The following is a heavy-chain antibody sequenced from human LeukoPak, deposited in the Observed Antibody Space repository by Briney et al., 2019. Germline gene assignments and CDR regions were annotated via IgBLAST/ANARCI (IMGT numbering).Heavy chain of an antibody. V-gene: IGHV1-24*01. Sequence: ASVKVSCKVSGYTLTELSMHWVRQAPGKGLEWMGGFDPEDGETIYAQKFQGRVTMTEDTSTDTAYMELSSLRSEDTAVYYCATVGGPAAPTAYGMDVWGQGTTVTVSS. J-gene: IGHJ6*02. CDR1: GYTLTELS. CDR2: FDPEDGET. D-gene: IGHD2-2*01. CDR3: ATVGGPAAPTAYGMDV.